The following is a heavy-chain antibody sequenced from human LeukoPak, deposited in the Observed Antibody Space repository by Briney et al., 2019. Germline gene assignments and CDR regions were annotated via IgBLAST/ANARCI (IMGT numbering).Heavy chain of an antibody. Sequence: GGSLRLSCAASGFTFSSYAMSWVRQAPGKGLEWVSSISSSSSYIYYADSVKGRFTISRDNAKNSLYLQMNSLRAEDTAVYYCAREGYIVDLDYWGQGTLVTVSS. CDR1: GFTFSSYA. D-gene: IGHD2-15*01. CDR3: AREGYIVDLDY. CDR2: ISSSSSYI. J-gene: IGHJ4*02. V-gene: IGHV3-21*01.